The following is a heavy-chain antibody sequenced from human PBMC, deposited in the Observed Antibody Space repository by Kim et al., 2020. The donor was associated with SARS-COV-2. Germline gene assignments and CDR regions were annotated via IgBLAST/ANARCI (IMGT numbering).Heavy chain of an antibody. Sequence: ASVKVSCKASGYTFTSYGISWVRQAPGQGLEWMGWISAYNGNTNYAQKLQGRVTMTTDTSTSTAYMELRSLRSDDTAVYYCARDSSDFPYGSGSYPPAFWGQGTLVTVSS. J-gene: IGHJ4*02. D-gene: IGHD3-10*01. CDR2: ISAYNGNT. CDR1: GYTFTSYG. CDR3: ARDSSDFPYGSGSYPPAF. V-gene: IGHV1-18*01.